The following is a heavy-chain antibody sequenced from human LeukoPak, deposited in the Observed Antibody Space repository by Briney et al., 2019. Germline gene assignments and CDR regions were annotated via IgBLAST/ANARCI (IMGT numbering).Heavy chain of an antibody. D-gene: IGHD1-26*01. J-gene: IGHJ4*02. V-gene: IGHV1-69*04. CDR1: GYTFTSYD. CDR3: ARARPYSGSYRHFDY. Sequence: ASVKVSCKASGYTFTSYDINWVRQAPGQGLEWMGRIIPILGIANYAQKFQGRVTITADKSTSTAYMELSSLRSEDTAVYYCARARPYSGSYRHFDYWGQGTLVTVSS. CDR2: IIPILGIA.